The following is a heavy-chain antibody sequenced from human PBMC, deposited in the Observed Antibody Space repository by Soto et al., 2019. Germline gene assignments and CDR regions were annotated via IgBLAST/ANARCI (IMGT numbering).Heavy chain of an antibody. CDR2: ISYDGSNK. CDR3: AREQGPYDISTSYADS. CDR1: GFTFSSYA. V-gene: IGHV3-30-3*01. J-gene: IGHJ4*02. D-gene: IGHD3-9*01. Sequence: GGSLRLSCAASGFTFSSYAMHWVRQAPGKGLEWVAVISYDGSNKYYADSVKGRFTISRDNSKNTLYLQMNSLRAEDTAVYYCAREQGPYDISTSYADSWGQGTLVTVSS.